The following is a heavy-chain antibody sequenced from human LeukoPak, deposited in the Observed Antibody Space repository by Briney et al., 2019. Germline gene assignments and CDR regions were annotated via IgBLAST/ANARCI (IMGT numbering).Heavy chain of an antibody. CDR2: IYYSGST. Sequence: SETLSLTCTVSGGSISSYYWSWIRQPPGKGLEWIGYIYYSGSTNYNPSLKSRATISVDTSKNQFSLKLISVTAADTAVYYCARRIFTVGIAVVLYGLDVWGQGTTVTVSS. V-gene: IGHV4-59*08. CDR1: GGSISSYY. J-gene: IGHJ6*02. D-gene: IGHD6-19*01. CDR3: ARRIFTVGIAVVLYGLDV.